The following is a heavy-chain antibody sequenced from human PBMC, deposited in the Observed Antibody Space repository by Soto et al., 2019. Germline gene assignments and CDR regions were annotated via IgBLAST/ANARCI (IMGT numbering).Heavy chain of an antibody. CDR1: GGTFSSYA. J-gene: IGHJ6*02. D-gene: IGHD3-3*01. CDR2: IIPIFGTA. CDR3: ARGYDFWSGDPGGNYYYGMDV. Sequence: PRPQVKVSCKASGGTFSSYAISWVRQAPGQGLEWMGGIIPIFGTANYAQKFQGRVTITADESTSTAYMELSSLRSEDTAVYYCARGYDFWSGDPGGNYYYGMDVWGQGTTVTVSS. V-gene: IGHV1-69*01.